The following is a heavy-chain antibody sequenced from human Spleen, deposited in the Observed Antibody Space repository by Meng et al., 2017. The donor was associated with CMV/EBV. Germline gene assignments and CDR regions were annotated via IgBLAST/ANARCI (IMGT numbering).Heavy chain of an antibody. CDR2: INPSIGST. J-gene: IGHJ4*02. Sequence: ASVKVSCKSFGYTFTTYYLRWVRQAPGQGLEWMGIINPSIGSTNNAQKFQDRVYMTRDTSTSTAYMELRSLRSDDTAVYYCARAPLSLRSSSDYWGQGTLVTVSS. D-gene: IGHD6-6*01. CDR3: ARAPLSLRSSSDY. CDR1: GYTFTTYY. V-gene: IGHV1-46*01.